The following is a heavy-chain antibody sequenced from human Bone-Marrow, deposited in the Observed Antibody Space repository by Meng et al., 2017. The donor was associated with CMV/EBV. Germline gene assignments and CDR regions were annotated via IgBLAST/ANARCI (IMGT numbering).Heavy chain of an antibody. J-gene: IGHJ4*02. CDR2: IYYSGST. D-gene: IGHD6-19*01. Sequence: QDSGPGLLNPSETLSLTCTVACGSISSSSYYWGWIRQPPGKGLEWIGSIYYSGSTYYNPSLKSRVTISVDPSKNQFSLKLSSVTAADTAVYYCARDIAVAGTGGRYFDYWGQGTLVTVSS. CDR3: ARDIAVAGTGGRYFDY. CDR1: CGSISSSSYY. V-gene: IGHV4-39*07.